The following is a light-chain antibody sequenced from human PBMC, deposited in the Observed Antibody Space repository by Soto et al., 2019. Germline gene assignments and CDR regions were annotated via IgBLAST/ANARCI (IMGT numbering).Light chain of an antibody. CDR1: SSDVGAYNY. CDR3: SSLTTSFTYV. V-gene: IGLV2-14*01. J-gene: IGLJ1*01. CDR2: EVS. Sequence: QSALTQPASVSGSPGQSVAISCTGTSSDVGAYNYISWCQQHPGKAPKLLLSEVSNRPSGVSDRFSGSKSGNTASLTISGLQAEDEADYYCSSLTTSFTYVFGTGSKVT.